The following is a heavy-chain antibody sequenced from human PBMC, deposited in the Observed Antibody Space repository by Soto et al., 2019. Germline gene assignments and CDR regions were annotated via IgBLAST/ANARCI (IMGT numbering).Heavy chain of an antibody. Sequence: PGESLKISCKGSGYSFTSYWIGCVRQMPGKGLEWMGIIYPGDSDTRYSPSFQGQVTISADKSISTAYLQWSSLKASDTAMYYCARDQKSYWNYAYYYYYGMDVWGQGTTVTVSS. V-gene: IGHV5-51*01. CDR2: IYPGDSDT. D-gene: IGHD1-7*01. CDR3: ARDQKSYWNYAYYYYYGMDV. CDR1: GYSFTSYW. J-gene: IGHJ6*02.